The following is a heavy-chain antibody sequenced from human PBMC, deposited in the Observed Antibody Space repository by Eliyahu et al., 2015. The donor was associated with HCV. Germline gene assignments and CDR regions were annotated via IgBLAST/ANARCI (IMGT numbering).Heavy chain of an antibody. V-gene: IGHV4-34*01. J-gene: IGHJ6*02. CDR1: GGSFSGYY. D-gene: IGHD3-3*01. Sequence: QVQLQQWGAGLLKPSETLSLTCAVYGGSFSGYYWNWIRQPPGKGLEWVGEINHSGSTNYNPSLKSRVTISVDTSTNQFSLQLISVTAADTAVYYCAMEVGGNGMDVWGQGTTVTVSS. CDR2: INHSGST. CDR3: AMEVGGNGMDV.